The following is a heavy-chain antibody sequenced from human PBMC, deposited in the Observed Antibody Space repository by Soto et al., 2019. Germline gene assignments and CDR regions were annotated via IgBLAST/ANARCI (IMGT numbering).Heavy chain of an antibody. CDR3: ARVLLEHWPVDY. J-gene: IGHJ4*02. CDR2: ISHDGSNK. CDR1: GFKFNTYG. Sequence: LRLSCQASGFKFNTYGMHWFRQTPGKELEWVALISHDGSNKYYAKSVKGRFRISRDNSDNTVYLQMNSLSTEDTAVYYCARVLLEHWPVDYWGPGTLVTVSS. V-gene: IGHV3-30-3*01. D-gene: IGHD1-1*01.